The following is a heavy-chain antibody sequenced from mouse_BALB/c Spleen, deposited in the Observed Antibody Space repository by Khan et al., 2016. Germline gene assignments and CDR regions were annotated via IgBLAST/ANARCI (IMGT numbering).Heavy chain of an antibody. CDR1: GDSITSGS. V-gene: IGHV3-8*02. D-gene: IGHD2-12*01. J-gene: IGHJ3*01. CDR2: ISYSGTT. Sequence: EVQLQESGPSLVKPSQTLSLTCSVTGDSITSGSWNWIRKFPGNKLEYMGYISYSGTTYYTPSLKSRISITRDTSTNQYFLQLNSLTTEDTATYYCARSNKNDAWFAYWGQGTLVTVST. CDR3: ARSNKNDAWFAY.